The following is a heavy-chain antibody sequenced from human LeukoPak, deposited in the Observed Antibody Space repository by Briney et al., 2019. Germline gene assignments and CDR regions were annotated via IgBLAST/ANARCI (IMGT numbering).Heavy chain of an antibody. CDR2: ISTYNGNT. Sequence: ASVKVSCKASGYTFTSYGISWVRQAPGQGLEWMGWISTYNGNTKYAQKVQGRVTMTTDTSTSTAYMELRNLRSDDTAVYFCARDHVLRGEGYNYYEYRGQGTLVTVSS. CDR3: ARDHVLRGEGYNYYEY. D-gene: IGHD5-24*01. CDR1: GYTFTSYG. J-gene: IGHJ4*02. V-gene: IGHV1-18*01.